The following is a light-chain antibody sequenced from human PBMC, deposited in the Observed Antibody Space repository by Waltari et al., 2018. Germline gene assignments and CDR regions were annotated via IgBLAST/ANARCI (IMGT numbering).Light chain of an antibody. CDR3: SSYTSSSTYV. Sequence: QSALTQPASVSGSPGQSITISCTGTSSDVGGYDYVSWYQHHPGKATKLMIYDVSKRPSVSSNRFSGSKPGNTASLTISGLQAEDEADYYCSSYTSSSTYVVGTGTKVTVL. CDR2: DVS. V-gene: IGLV2-14*03. CDR1: SSDVGGYDY. J-gene: IGLJ1*01.